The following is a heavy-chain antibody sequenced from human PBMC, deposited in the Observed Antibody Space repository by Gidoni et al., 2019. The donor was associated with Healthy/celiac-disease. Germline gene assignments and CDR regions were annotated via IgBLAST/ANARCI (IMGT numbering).Heavy chain of an antibody. V-gene: IGHV3-7*01. J-gene: IGHJ6*02. CDR2: IKEDGSEK. D-gene: IGHD6-19*01. Sequence: EVQLVESGGGLVQPGGSLRLSCAASGFIFSSSWMSWVRQATGKGLEWVANIKEDGSEKYYVDSVKGRFTISRDNAKKSVYLQMNSLRGEDTAVYYCARDRGSSGWSNQYYYYYYGMDVWGQGTTVTVSS. CDR1: GFIFSSSW. CDR3: ARDRGSSGWSNQYYYYYYGMDV.